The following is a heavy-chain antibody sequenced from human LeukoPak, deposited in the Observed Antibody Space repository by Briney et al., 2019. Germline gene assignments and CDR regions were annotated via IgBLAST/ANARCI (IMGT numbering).Heavy chain of an antibody. Sequence: PGGPLNLSWAPPEFPFSSYAIYWVRQAPGKELEWSPGFIGSGGITYFADPVKGRFTISRDNSKNTVYLQMNSLRVEDTAVYYCAKTTTGYSSGRYPGWPVDYWGQGTLVTVSS. D-gene: IGHD6-19*01. CDR3: AKTTTGYSSGRYPGWPVDY. CDR1: EFPFSSYA. CDR2: FIGSGGIT. J-gene: IGHJ4*02. V-gene: IGHV3-23*01.